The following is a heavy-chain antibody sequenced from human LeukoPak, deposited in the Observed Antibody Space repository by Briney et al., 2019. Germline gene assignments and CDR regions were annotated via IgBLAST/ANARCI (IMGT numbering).Heavy chain of an antibody. Sequence: ASVNVSFKASGYTFTSYGISWVRQAPGQGREGMGWISAYNGNTNYAQKLQGRVTMTTDTSTSTAYLELRSLRSDDTAVYYCARFRMVAAYSSYMDVWGKGTTVTVS. CDR2: ISAYNGNT. J-gene: IGHJ6*03. CDR3: ARFRMVAAYSSYMDV. V-gene: IGHV1-18*01. CDR1: GYTFTSYG. D-gene: IGHD2-15*01.